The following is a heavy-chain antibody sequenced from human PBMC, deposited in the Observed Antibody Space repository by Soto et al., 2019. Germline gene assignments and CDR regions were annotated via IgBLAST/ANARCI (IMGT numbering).Heavy chain of an antibody. D-gene: IGHD5-12*01. V-gene: IGHV4-59*01. CDR1: GGSISSYY. Sequence: QVQLQESGPGLVKPSETLSLTCTVSGGSISSYYWSWIRQPPGKGLEWIGYIYYSGSTNYNPSLKSRVTMPVDTSKNQFSLKLNSVTAADTAVYYCARDAGRYSGYDAPYFDYWGQGTLVTVSS. J-gene: IGHJ4*02. CDR3: ARDAGRYSGYDAPYFDY. CDR2: IYYSGST.